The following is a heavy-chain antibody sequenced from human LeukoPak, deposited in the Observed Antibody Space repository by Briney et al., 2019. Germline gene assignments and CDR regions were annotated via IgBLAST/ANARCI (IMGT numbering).Heavy chain of an antibody. CDR1: GFTFSSYS. CDR3: ARDMQSWFGELLY. J-gene: IGHJ4*02. CDR2: IYYSGST. V-gene: IGHV4-59*01. D-gene: IGHD3-10*01. Sequence: GSLRLSCAASGFTFSSYSMNWVRQAPGKGLEWIGYIYYSGSTNYNPSLKSRVTISVDTSKNQFSLKLSSVTAADTAVYYCARDMQSWFGELLYWGQGTLVTVSS.